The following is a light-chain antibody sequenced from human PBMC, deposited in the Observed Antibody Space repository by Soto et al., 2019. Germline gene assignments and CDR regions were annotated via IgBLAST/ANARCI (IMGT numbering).Light chain of an antibody. Sequence: QSVLTQPPSVCGAPGQRVTISCTGSSSNIGAGYDVHWYQQRPGTAPKLLIYGNSNRPSGVPDRFSGSKSGTSASLAITGLQAEDEAGYYCQSYDSSLSGLVFGTGSKLTVL. V-gene: IGLV1-40*01. CDR1: SSNIGAGYD. J-gene: IGLJ1*01. CDR2: GNS. CDR3: QSYDSSLSGLV.